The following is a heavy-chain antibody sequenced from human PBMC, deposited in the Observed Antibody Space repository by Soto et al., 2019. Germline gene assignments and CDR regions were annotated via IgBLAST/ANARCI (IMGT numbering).Heavy chain of an antibody. D-gene: IGHD3-9*01. CDR1: GFTFSNAW. V-gene: IGHV3-15*01. CDR3: TTASYYDILTGYRIPLWGFDY. CDR2: IKSKTDGGTT. J-gene: IGHJ4*02. Sequence: GGSLRLSCAASGFTFSNAWMSWVRQAPGKGLEWVGRIKSKTDGGTTDYAAPVKGRFTISRDDSKNTLYLQMNSLKTEDTAVYYCTTASYYDILTGYRIPLWGFDYWGQGTLVTVS.